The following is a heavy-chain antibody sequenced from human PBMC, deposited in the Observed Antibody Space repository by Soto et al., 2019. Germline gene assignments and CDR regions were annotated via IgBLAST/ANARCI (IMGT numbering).Heavy chain of an antibody. D-gene: IGHD6-13*01. V-gene: IGHV3-74*01. CDR1: GFTFSSYW. J-gene: IGHJ6*02. CDR2: INSDGSST. Sequence: GGSLRLSCAASGFTFSSYWMHWVRQAPGKGLGWVSRINSDGSSTSYADSVRVRFTISRDNATNTLYLLMNSLRAEDTAVYYCARGGGIAAAGNWCYYYVIYVWGQGNTVTGSS. CDR3: ARGGGIAAAGNWCYYYVIYV.